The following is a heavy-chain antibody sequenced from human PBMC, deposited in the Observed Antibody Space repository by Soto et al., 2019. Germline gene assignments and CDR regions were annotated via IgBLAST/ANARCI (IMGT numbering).Heavy chain of an antibody. J-gene: IGHJ6*02. CDR1: GFTVSSNY. CDR2: IYSGGST. V-gene: IGHV3-66*01. Sequence: EVQLVESGGGLVQPGGSLRLSCAASGFTVSSNYMSWVRQAPGKGLEGVSVIYSGGSTYYADSVEGRFTISRDNSKSTLYLQMNSLRAEDTAVYYCARMYTAAAAGTYTPSYYYYYGMDVWGQGTTVTVSS. D-gene: IGHD6-13*01. CDR3: ARMYTAAAAGTYTPSYYYYYGMDV.